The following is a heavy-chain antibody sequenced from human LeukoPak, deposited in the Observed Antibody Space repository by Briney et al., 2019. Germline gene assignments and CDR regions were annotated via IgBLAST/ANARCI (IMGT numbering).Heavy chain of an antibody. CDR2: IKSKTDGGTT. Sequence: GGSLRLSCAASGFTFSSYSMNWVRQAPGKGLEWVGRIKSKTDGGTTDYAAPVKGRFTISRDDSKNTLYLQMNSLRVEDSAMYYCVKRLTLGDLSIKGAFALWGQGTMVTVAS. D-gene: IGHD3-16*02. CDR1: GFTFSSYS. CDR3: VKRLTLGDLSIKGAFAL. J-gene: IGHJ3*01. V-gene: IGHV3-15*01.